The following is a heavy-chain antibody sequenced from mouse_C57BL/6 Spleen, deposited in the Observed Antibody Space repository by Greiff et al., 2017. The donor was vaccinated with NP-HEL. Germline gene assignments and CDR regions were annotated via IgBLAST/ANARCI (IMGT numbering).Heavy chain of an antibody. CDR2: ISSGSSTI. D-gene: IGHD1-1*01. Sequence: DVKLVESGGGLVKPGGSLKLSCAASGFTFSDYGMHWVRQAPEKGLEWVAYISSGSSTIYYADTVKGRFTISRDNAKNTLFLQMTSLRSEDTAMYYCARGTTGRYFDVWGTGTTVTVSS. CDR3: ARGTTGRYFDV. V-gene: IGHV5-17*01. J-gene: IGHJ1*03. CDR1: GFTFSDYG.